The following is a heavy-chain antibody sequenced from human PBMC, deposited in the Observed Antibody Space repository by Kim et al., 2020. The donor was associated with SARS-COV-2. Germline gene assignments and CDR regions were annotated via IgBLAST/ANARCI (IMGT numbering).Heavy chain of an antibody. Sequence: GGSLRLSCAASGFTFSSYWMSWVRQAPGKGLEWVAKIKEDGSEKYYVDSVRGRFTISRDNAKNSLYLQMNSLRVEDTAVYYCARDWDYSLGYWGQGTLVTVSS. CDR3: ARDWDYSLGY. CDR2: IKEDGSEK. CDR1: GFTFSSYW. D-gene: IGHD1-7*01. V-gene: IGHV3-7*01. J-gene: IGHJ4*02.